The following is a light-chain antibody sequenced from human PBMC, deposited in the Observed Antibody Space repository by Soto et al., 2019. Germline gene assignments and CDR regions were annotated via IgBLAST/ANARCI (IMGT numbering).Light chain of an antibody. Sequence: DIQMTQSPSSVSAAVGERVTITCRASQVMSSWLAWYQQKPGKAPKLLIFAASTLQSGVPSRFSGSGSRTDFTLTITSLQPEEIGTYYCQQTDTLPSTFGQGTRLEIK. V-gene: IGKV1D-12*01. J-gene: IGKJ5*01. CDR2: AAS. CDR3: QQTDTLPST. CDR1: QVMSSW.